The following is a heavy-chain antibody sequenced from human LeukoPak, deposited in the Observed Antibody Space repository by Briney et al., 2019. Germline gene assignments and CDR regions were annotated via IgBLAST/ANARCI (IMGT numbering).Heavy chain of an antibody. V-gene: IGHV1-18*01. D-gene: IGHD2-15*01. J-gene: IGHJ4*02. CDR1: GYAFTSYG. Sequence: ASVKVSCKASGYAFTSYGISWVRQAPGQGLEWMGWISAYNGNTNYAQKLQGRVTMTTDTSTSTAYMELRSLRSDDTAVYYCARAYCSGGSCCGLYGYWGQGTLVTVSS. CDR2: ISAYNGNT. CDR3: ARAYCSGGSCCGLYGY.